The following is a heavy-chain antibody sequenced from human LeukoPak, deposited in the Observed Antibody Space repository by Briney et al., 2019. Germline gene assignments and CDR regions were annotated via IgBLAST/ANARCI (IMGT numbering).Heavy chain of an antibody. D-gene: IGHD3-10*01. CDR3: ARPGSGTIGIDY. CDR2: IYPGDSDT. V-gene: IGHV5-51*01. CDR1: GSSFTSYW. J-gene: IGHJ4*02. Sequence: GAALKISCKGAGSSFTSYWIGWVRPMPGKGLEWMGIIYPGDSDTRYSPSFQGQVTISADRSISTAYLQWSSLKASDTAMYYCARPGSGTIGIDYWGQGTLVTVSS.